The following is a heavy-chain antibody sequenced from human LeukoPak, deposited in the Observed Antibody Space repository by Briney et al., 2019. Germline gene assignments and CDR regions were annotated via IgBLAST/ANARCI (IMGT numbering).Heavy chain of an antibody. J-gene: IGHJ5*02. CDR3: ATVRSSGWSTPRPSNWFDP. D-gene: IGHD6-19*01. V-gene: IGHV1-8*01. CDR2: MNPNSGNT. Sequence: ASVKVSCKASGYTFTSYDINWVRQATGQGLEWMGWMNPNSGNTGYAQKFQGRVTMTEDTSTDTAYMELSSLRSEDTAVYYCATVRSSGWSTPRPSNWFDPWGQGTLVTVSS. CDR1: GYTFTSYD.